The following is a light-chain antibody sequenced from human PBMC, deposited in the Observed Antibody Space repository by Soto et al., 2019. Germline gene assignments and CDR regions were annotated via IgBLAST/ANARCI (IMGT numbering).Light chain of an antibody. CDR1: LSVSTN. CDR3: QQRSNWLWT. Sequence: EIVMTQSPATLSVSPGERATLSCRASLSVSTNLAWYQHKPGQAPRLLMYDASNRATGIPARFSGSGSGTDFTLTISSLEPEDFAVYYCQQRSNWLWTFGQGTKVDIK. J-gene: IGKJ1*01. V-gene: IGKV3-11*01. CDR2: DAS.